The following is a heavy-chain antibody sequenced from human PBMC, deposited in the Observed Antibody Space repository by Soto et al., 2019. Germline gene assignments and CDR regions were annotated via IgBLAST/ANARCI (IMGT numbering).Heavy chain of an antibody. D-gene: IGHD6-19*01. Sequence: GGSLRLSCAASGFTFGIYVMGWVRQAPGKGLEWVSTISGSGTSAYYADSVKGRFTFSRDNSKSMVYLQMDSLRAEDTAIYYCAKGHANGWYGALDYWGRGSLVTVSS. CDR2: ISGSGTSA. J-gene: IGHJ4*02. CDR1: GFTFGIYV. V-gene: IGHV3-23*01. CDR3: AKGHANGWYGALDY.